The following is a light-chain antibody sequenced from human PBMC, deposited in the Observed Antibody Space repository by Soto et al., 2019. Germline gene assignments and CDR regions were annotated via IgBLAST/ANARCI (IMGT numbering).Light chain of an antibody. Sequence: QSALTQPASVSGSPGQSITISCTGTSSDVGSYNLVSWYQQHPGKAPKLMIYEGSKRPSGVSNRFSGSKSGNTASRTISGLQAEDEADYYCCSYAGSITSVVFGGGTQLTVL. J-gene: IGLJ2*01. CDR3: CSYAGSITSVV. V-gene: IGLV2-23*01. CDR2: EGS. CDR1: SSDVGSYNL.